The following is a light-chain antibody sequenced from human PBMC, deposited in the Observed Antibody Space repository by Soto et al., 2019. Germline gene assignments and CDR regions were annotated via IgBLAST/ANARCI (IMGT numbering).Light chain of an antibody. V-gene: IGLV1-40*01. CDR3: QSYDGTLTGVI. CDR2: NNH. CDR1: SSNIGAGYD. Sequence: QSVLTQPPSVSGAPGQSVTISCTGTSSNIGAGYDIHWYQQPPETAPKLVIYNNHNRPSGVPDRFSGSKSGTSGSLAITGLQAEDEADYFCQSYDGTLTGVIFGGGTKLTVL. J-gene: IGLJ2*01.